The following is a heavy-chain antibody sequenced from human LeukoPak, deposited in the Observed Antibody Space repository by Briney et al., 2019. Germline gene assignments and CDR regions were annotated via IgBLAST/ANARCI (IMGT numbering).Heavy chain of an antibody. J-gene: IGHJ4*02. CDR1: GYSFTSYW. Sequence: GESLKISCKGSGYSFTSYWIGWGRQMPGKGLEWMGIIYPGDSDTRYSPSFQGQVTISSDKSISTAYLQWSSLKASDTAMYYCARHYSSGGRNGEYDYWGQGTLVTVSS. CDR3: ARHYSSGGRNGEYDY. V-gene: IGHV5-51*01. CDR2: IYPGDSDT. D-gene: IGHD6-19*01.